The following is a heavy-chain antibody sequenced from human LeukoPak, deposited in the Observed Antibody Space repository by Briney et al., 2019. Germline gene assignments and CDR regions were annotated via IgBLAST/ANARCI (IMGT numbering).Heavy chain of an antibody. D-gene: IGHD3-10*01. CDR2: ISYDGSNK. J-gene: IGHJ4*02. Sequence: GGSLRLSCAASGFTFSSYGMHWVRQAPGKGLEWVAVISYDGSNKYYADSVKGRFTISRDNSKNTLYLQMNSLRAEDTAVYCCAKAITMVRGALDYWGQGTLVTVSS. CDR3: AKAITMVRGALDY. CDR1: GFTFSSYG. V-gene: IGHV3-30*18.